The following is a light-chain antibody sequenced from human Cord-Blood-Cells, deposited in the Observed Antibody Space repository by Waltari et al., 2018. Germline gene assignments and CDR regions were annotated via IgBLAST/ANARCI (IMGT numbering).Light chain of an antibody. J-gene: IGKJ4*01. V-gene: IGKV1-33*01. Sequence: DIQMTQSQSSLSASVGDRVTITCQASQDISNYLNWYPQNPGKAPKLLIYDASNLETGVPSRFSGSGSGTDFTFTISSLQPEDIATYYCQQYDNLPPLTFGGGTKVEIK. CDR1: QDISNY. CDR2: DAS. CDR3: QQYDNLPPLT.